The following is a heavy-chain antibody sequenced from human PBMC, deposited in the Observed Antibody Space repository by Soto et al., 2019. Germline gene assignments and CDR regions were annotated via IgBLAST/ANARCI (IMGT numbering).Heavy chain of an antibody. CDR2: ISYDGSNK. D-gene: IGHD3-10*01. V-gene: IGHV3-30-3*01. J-gene: IGHJ6*02. Sequence: GGSLRLSCAASGFTFSSYAMHWVRQAPGKGLEWVAVISYDGSNKYYADSVKGRFTISRDNSKITLYLQMNSLRAEDTPVYYCARARDYGSGSHLSGMDVWGQGTTVTVSS. CDR1: GFTFSSYA. CDR3: ARARDYGSGSHLSGMDV.